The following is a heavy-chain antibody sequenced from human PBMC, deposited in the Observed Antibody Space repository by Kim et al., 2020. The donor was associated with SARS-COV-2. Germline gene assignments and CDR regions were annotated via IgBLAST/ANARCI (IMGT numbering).Heavy chain of an antibody. D-gene: IGHD3-16*01. Sequence: SETLSLTCTVSGGSISSYYWSWIRQPPGKGLEWIGYIYYSGSTNYNPSLKSRVTISVDTSKNQFSLKLSSVTAADTAVYYCASTTYDYVWGSLSPYYFDYWGQGTLVTVSS. CDR1: GGSISSYY. V-gene: IGHV4-59*01. CDR2: IYYSGST. J-gene: IGHJ4*02. CDR3: ASTTYDYVWGSLSPYYFDY.